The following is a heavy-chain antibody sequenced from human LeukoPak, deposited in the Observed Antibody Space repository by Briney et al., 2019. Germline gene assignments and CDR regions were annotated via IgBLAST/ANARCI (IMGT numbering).Heavy chain of an antibody. Sequence: GGSLRLSCAASGFTFSSYTMNWVRQAPGKGLEWVSSTTSSSGYIYYADSVKGRFTISRDNAKNSLYLQMNSLRAEDTAVYFCARDRGTYYYGRSGPVLEYFQRWGQGTLVTVSS. D-gene: IGHD3-22*01. CDR3: ARDRGTYYYGRSGPVLEYFQR. CDR1: GFTFSSYT. CDR2: TTSSSGYI. V-gene: IGHV3-21*01. J-gene: IGHJ1*01.